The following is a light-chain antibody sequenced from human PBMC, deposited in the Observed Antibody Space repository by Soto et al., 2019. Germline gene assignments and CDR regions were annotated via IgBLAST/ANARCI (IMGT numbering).Light chain of an antibody. CDR3: HQYGSSPGT. CDR1: QSVTSNY. Sequence: EIVLTQSPGTLSLSPGERATLSCRASQSVTSNYLAWYQQKPGQAPRLLIFGASIRDTGIPDSFSGSGSGTDFTLTISRLEPEDFAVYYCHQYGSSPGTFGQGTKV. CDR2: GAS. V-gene: IGKV3-20*01. J-gene: IGKJ1*01.